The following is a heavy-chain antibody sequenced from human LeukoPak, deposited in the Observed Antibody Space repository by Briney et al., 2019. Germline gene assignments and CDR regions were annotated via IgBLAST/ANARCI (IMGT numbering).Heavy chain of an antibody. J-gene: IGHJ6*02. CDR1: GGSISSYY. V-gene: IGHV4-59*01. Sequence: SETLSLTCTVSGGSISSYYWSWIRQPPGKGLEWIGYIYYSGSTNYNPSLKSRVTISVDTSKNQFSLKLSSVTAADTAVYYCARDGSGHYGSGSYPYGMDVWGQGTTVTVSS. D-gene: IGHD3-10*01. CDR2: IYYSGST. CDR3: ARDGSGHYGSGSYPYGMDV.